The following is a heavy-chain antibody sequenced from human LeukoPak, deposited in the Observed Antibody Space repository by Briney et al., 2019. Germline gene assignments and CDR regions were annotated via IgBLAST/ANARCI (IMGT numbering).Heavy chain of an antibody. V-gene: IGHV5-10-1*01. Sequence: GESLRISCKGSGDSFTDYWISWVRQMPGKGLEWMGRIDPSDSYTDYSPSFQGHVTMSGDKSISTAYLQWSNLKASDTAMYYCARHKTYSSSSPDAFDIWGQGTMVIVSS. CDR2: IDPSDSYT. CDR3: ARHKTYSSSSPDAFDI. J-gene: IGHJ3*02. CDR1: GDSFTDYW. D-gene: IGHD6-6*01.